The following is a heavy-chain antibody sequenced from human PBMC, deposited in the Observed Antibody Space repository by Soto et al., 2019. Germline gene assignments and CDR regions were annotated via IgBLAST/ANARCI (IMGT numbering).Heavy chain of an antibody. CDR3: AREGIAESGPNYYDF. CDR1: GFTFKPNA. D-gene: IGHD6-13*01. J-gene: IGHJ4*02. V-gene: IGHV3-30-3*01. CDR2: ISYDGSTK. Sequence: QVQLVESGGGVVQPGRSLTIFCTASGFTFKPNAMHWIRQAPAKGLEWVADISYDGSTKNYADSVKGRFTISRDNSKNTLSLQMSALKGEDTATYYCAREGIAESGPNYYDFWGQGTLVAVSS.